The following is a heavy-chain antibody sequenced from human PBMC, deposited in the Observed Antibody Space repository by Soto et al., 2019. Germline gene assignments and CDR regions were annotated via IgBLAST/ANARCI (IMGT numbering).Heavy chain of an antibody. Sequence: GGSLRLSCAASGFIVDRKYMSWVRQAPGKGLEWVSLIYGGGSTHYADSVKGRFTISRDNSKNMMYLQMNSLRVEDTAVYFCASWRNDYGHYVFDERAQRTPVTVSS. D-gene: IGHD4-17*01. J-gene: IGHJ4*02. CDR2: IYGGGST. CDR3: ASWRNDYGHYVFDE. CDR1: GFIVDRKY. V-gene: IGHV3-53*01.